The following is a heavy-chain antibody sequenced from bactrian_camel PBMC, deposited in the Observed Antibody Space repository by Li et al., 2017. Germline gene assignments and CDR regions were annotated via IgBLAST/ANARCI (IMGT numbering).Heavy chain of an antibody. J-gene: IGHJ4*01. D-gene: IGHD5*01. CDR1: GFTFSSYA. V-gene: IGHV3S31*01. Sequence: DVQLVESGGGLVQPGGSLRLSCAASGFTFSSYAMMWVRQTPGKGLEWVSTINSGGRSTYYADSVKGRFTISRDNAKNTLYLQLNSLKIEDTAMYFCAVLGWAGAYWGQGTQVTVS. CDR2: INSGGRST. CDR3: AVLGWAGAY.